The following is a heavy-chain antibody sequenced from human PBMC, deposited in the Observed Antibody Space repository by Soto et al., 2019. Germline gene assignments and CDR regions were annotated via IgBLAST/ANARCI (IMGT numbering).Heavy chain of an antibody. CDR3: ARLVGNWNDPQGWFDP. Sequence: ALVKVSCKASGYTFTGYYMHCVRQAPGQGLEWMGWINPNSGGTNYAQKFQGWVTMTRDTSISTAYMELSRLRSDDTAVYYCARLVGNWNDPQGWFDPWGQGTLVTVSS. V-gene: IGHV1-2*04. CDR1: GYTFTGYY. CDR2: INPNSGGT. J-gene: IGHJ5*02. D-gene: IGHD1-1*01.